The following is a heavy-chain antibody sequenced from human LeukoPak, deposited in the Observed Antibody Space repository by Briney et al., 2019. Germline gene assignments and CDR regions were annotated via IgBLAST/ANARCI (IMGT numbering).Heavy chain of an antibody. J-gene: IGHJ4*02. CDR1: GFTSSNYG. CDR3: ARGASSITPLE. V-gene: IGHV3-30*03. CDR2: ISYDGSNK. Sequence: GGSLRLSCAASGFTSSNYGMHWVRQAPGKGLEWVAVISYDGSNKYYADSVKGRFIISRDNSKNTLSLLMNSLRAEDTAVYYCARGASSITPLEWGQGTLVTVSS. D-gene: IGHD2-15*01.